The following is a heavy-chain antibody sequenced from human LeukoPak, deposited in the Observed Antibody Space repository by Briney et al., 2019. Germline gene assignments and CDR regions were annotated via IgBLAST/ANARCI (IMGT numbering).Heavy chain of an antibody. CDR2: ISSSSTFI. CDR1: QFTFNDAW. D-gene: IGHD2-2*01. J-gene: IGHJ3*02. V-gene: IGHV3-21*01. Sequence: GGSLRLSCAASQFTFNDAWMNWVRQAPGKGLEWVSSISSSSTFIYYADSVKGRFTISRDNAKNSLYLQTNSLRAEDTAVYYCASAPASNLYDAFDIWGQGTMVTVSS. CDR3: ASAPASNLYDAFDI.